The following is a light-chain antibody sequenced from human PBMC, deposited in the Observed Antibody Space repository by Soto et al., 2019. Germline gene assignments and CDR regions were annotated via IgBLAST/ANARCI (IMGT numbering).Light chain of an antibody. V-gene: IGLV2-14*01. CDR3: SSYTSISTYV. CDR1: ISDVGVYNF. CDR2: DVL. J-gene: IGLJ1*01. Sequence: QSVLTQPASVSGSPGQSITISFTGTISDVGVYNFVSFYQQHPFKAPKLMIYDVLNRPSLFSRRFSVSNSVNTSSLTISCLQAEDEADYYCSSYTSISTYVFGTGTKVPVL.